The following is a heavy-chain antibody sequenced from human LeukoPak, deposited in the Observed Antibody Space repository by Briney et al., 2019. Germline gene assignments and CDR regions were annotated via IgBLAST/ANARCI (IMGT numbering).Heavy chain of an antibody. J-gene: IGHJ4*02. Sequence: GGSLRLSCAASGFTFSSYAMSWVRQAPGKGLERVSVISYDGSNKYYADSVKGRFTISRDNSKNTVYLQVNSLRTEDTAVYYCAKDVWGYCSSTSCLWTFEYWGQGTLVTVSS. V-gene: IGHV3-30*18. CDR2: ISYDGSNK. CDR1: GFTFSSYA. CDR3: AKDVWGYCSSTSCLWTFEY. D-gene: IGHD2-2*01.